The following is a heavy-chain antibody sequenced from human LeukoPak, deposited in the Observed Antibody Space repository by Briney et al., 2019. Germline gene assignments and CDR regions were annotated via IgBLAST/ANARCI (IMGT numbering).Heavy chain of an antibody. CDR3: ARPNITSYYDSRGYDAFDV. Sequence: GESLEISCKGPGYRFNAYWIAWVRQMPGKGLEWMGIIYPDDSDTRYSPSFQGQVTISADKSVRTAYLQWSSLKASDTAMYYCARPNITSYYDSRGYDAFDVWGQGTMVTVSS. D-gene: IGHD3-22*01. CDR2: IYPDDSDT. CDR1: GYRFNAYW. V-gene: IGHV5-51*01. J-gene: IGHJ3*01.